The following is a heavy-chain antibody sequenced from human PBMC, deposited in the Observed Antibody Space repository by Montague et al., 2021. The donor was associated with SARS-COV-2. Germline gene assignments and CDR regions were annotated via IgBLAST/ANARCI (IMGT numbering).Heavy chain of an antibody. Sequence: PALVKPTQTLALTCAFSGFSLTTEGMCVSWIRQPPGKALEWLARIDWDDDKYYSTSLKTRLAISKDTSKNQVVLTMTNMNPADTATYYCARNGVEFRGSEKYYSGNWLDPWGQGTLVTVSS. J-gene: IGHJ5*02. CDR1: GFSLTTEGMC. V-gene: IGHV2-70*11. D-gene: IGHD3-10*01. CDR2: IDWDDDK. CDR3: ARNGVEFRGSEKYYSGNWLDP.